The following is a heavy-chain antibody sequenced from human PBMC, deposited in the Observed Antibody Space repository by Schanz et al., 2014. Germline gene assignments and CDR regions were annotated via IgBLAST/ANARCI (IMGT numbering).Heavy chain of an antibody. CDR1: GFTFSSYG. D-gene: IGHD4-17*01. CDR3: AKDMHKDYGGKPQAFDI. CDR2: IWYDGNNK. Sequence: QVPLVESGGGVVQPWRSLRLSCAASGFTFSSYGMHWVRQAPGKGLEWVAVIWYDGNNKFYADSVKGRFIISRDNSKNTLDLQMNSLRDEDTALYYCAKDMHKDYGGKPQAFDIWGQGTIVTVSS. J-gene: IGHJ3*02. V-gene: IGHV3-33*06.